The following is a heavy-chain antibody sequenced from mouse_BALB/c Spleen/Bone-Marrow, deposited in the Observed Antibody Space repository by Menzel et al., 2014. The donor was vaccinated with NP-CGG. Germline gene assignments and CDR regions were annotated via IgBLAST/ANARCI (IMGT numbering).Heavy chain of an antibody. D-gene: IGHD1-1*01. CDR3: ARGYGRSPVVAY. CDR2: INPSTGYT. V-gene: IGHV1-7*01. J-gene: IGHJ3*01. Sequence: QVQLQQSGAELAKPGASVKMSCRASGYTFTSYWMHWVKQRPGQGLEWIGYINPSTGYTEYNQKFKDKATLTADKSSNTAYMQLSRLTYEDSAVYYSARGYGRSPVVAYWGQGTLVTGS. CDR1: GYTFTSYW.